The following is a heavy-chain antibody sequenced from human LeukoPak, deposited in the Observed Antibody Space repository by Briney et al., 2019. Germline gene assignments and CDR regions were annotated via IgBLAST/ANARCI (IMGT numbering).Heavy chain of an antibody. V-gene: IGHV1-69*05. J-gene: IGHJ4*02. CDR2: TIPMFGSA. D-gene: IGHD3-22*01. CDR3: ARKEIEDY. Sequence: SVKVSCKASRDTFDSYSISWVRQAPGQGLEWMGGTIPMFGSANYAQKLQGRVTITTDQSTTTAYMELSSLRSDDTAVYYCARKEIEDYWGQGTLVTVSP. CDR1: RDTFDSYS.